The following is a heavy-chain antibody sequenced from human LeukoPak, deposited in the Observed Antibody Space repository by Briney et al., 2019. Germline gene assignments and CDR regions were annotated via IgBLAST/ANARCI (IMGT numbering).Heavy chain of an antibody. CDR3: AKVSLHEYYFDY. J-gene: IGHJ4*02. CDR1: GFTFDDYA. Sequence: GGSLRLSCAASGFTFDDYAMHWARQAPGKGLEWVSGISWNSGSIGYADSVKGRFTISRDNSKNTLYLQMNSLRAEDTAVYYCAKVSLHEYYFDYWGQGTLVTVSS. V-gene: IGHV3-9*01. CDR2: ISWNSGSI.